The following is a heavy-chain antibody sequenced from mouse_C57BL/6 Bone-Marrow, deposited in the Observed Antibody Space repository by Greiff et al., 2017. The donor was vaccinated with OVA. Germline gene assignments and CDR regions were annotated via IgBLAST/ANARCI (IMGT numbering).Heavy chain of an antibody. CDR1: GYTFTNYW. CDR2: IYPGGGYT. Sequence: VKLQESGAELVRPGTSVKMSCKASGYTFTNYWIGWAKQRPGHGLEWIGDIYPGGGYTNYNEKFKGKATLTADKSSSTAYMQFSSLTSEDSAIYDCARYSSSYDWYFDVWGTGTTVTVSS. CDR3: ARYSSSYDWYFDV. J-gene: IGHJ1*03. V-gene: IGHV1-63*01. D-gene: IGHD1-1*01.